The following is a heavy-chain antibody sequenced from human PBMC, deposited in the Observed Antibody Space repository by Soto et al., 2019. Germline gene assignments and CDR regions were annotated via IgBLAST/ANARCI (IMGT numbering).Heavy chain of an antibody. CDR3: ARKPRLAADEFDH. D-gene: IGHD3-16*01. Sequence: QVQLQESGPRLVKPSDTLSLTCTVSDYSINSDSNLWGWIRQPPGKGLEWIGYIHSGGSSYYNPSLKSRVTMSVDTAKNQFSMKLTSVTALDTAVYYCARKPRLAADEFDHWGQGVLVTGSS. CDR1: DYSINSDSNL. CDR2: IHSGGSS. V-gene: IGHV4-28*01. J-gene: IGHJ4*02.